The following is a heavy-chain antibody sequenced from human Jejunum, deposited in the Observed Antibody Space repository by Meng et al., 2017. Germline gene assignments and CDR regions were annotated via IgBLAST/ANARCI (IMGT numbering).Heavy chain of an antibody. J-gene: IGHJ4*02. D-gene: IGHD2-2*01. CDR3: ARRDDVTAAPFDY. CDR1: GYSFTDYW. Sequence: GASLKISCKGSGYSFTDYWIGWVRQMPGKGLEWMALISPRNSDTRYSPSFQGHVTISVDESISTAYLQWSSLKASNTAVYFCARRDDVTAAPFDYWGQGTLVTVSS. V-gene: IGHV5-51*01. CDR2: ISPRNSDT.